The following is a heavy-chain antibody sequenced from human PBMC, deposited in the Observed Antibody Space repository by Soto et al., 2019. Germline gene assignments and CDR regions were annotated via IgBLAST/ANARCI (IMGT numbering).Heavy chain of an antibody. J-gene: IGHJ4*02. V-gene: IGHV3-23*01. CDR1: GFTFSSYA. Sequence: VGSLRLSCAASGFTFSSYAMSWVRQAPGKGLEWVSAISGSGGSTYYADSVKGRFTISRDNSKNTLYLQMNSLRAEDTAVYYCAKGFHDSSGYYFTPYYYFDYWAQGTLVTVSS. CDR3: AKGFHDSSGYYFTPYYYFDY. CDR2: ISGSGGST. D-gene: IGHD3-22*01.